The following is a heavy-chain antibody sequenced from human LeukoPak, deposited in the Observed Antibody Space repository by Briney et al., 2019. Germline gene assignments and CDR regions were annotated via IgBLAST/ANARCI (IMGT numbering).Heavy chain of an antibody. J-gene: IGHJ3*01. Sequence: SVKVSCKGSGGTFSSHALSWVRQAPGQGLEWMGTIIPIFGTTNSAQKFQGRVTMTADASTSTAYMDLRSLKSDDTAVYYCARALGVANNDPFDVWGQGTKVIVTP. D-gene: IGHD5-12*01. V-gene: IGHV1-69*13. CDR2: IIPIFGTT. CDR3: ARALGVANNDPFDV. CDR1: GGTFSSHA.